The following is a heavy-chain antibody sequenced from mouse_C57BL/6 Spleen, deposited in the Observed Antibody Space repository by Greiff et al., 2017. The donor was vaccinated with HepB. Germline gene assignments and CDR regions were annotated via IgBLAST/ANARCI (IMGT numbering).Heavy chain of an antibody. CDR3: ARHTPPYTVVDWYFDD. J-gene: IGHJ1*03. CDR2: ISGGGGNT. D-gene: IGHD1-1*01. V-gene: IGHV5-9*01. CDR1: GFTFSSYT. Sequence: EVQWVESGGGLVKPGGSLKLSCAASGFTFSSYTMSWVRQTPEKRLEWVATISGGGGNTYYPDSVKGRFTISRDNAKNTLYLQMSSLRSEDTALYYCARHTPPYTVVDWYFDDWGTGTTVTVSS.